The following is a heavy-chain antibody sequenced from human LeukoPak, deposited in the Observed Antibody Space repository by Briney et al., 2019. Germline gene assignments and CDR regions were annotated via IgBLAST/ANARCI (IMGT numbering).Heavy chain of an antibody. D-gene: IGHD6-13*01. V-gene: IGHV3-23*01. CDR3: AKDQVYSSSWWVDF. CDR1: GFKFDGYG. CDR2: ISGSGGST. J-gene: IGHJ4*02. Sequence: GGSLSLSCAASGFKFDGYGMSWVRQVPGKGLEWVSAISGSGGSTHYADSVRGRFTISRDNSKNTLYLQMNSLRAEDTAVYYCAKDQVYSSSWWVDFWGQGTLVTVSS.